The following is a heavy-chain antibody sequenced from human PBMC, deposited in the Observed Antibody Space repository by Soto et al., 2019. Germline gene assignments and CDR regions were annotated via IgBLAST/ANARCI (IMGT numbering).Heavy chain of an antibody. J-gene: IGHJ5*02. Sequence: SETLSLTCTVSGGAVSSGTYYWSWIRQPPGKGLEWIGHIYFTGSTNYNPSLKSRVTMSLDTSRNQFSLKLSSVTAADTAVYYCTRGPPRVQWFDPWGLGTLVTISS. CDR2: IYFTGST. CDR3: TRGPPRVQWFDP. V-gene: IGHV4-61*01. CDR1: GGAVSSGTYY.